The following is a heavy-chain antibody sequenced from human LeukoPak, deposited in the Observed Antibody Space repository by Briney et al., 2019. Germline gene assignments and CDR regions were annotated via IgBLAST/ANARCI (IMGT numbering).Heavy chain of an antibody. D-gene: IGHD4-17*01. J-gene: IGHJ4*02. CDR1: GYTVSSNY. CDR3: ARDGYGDYGPFDY. CDR2: IYSGGST. V-gene: IGHV3-53*01. Sequence: GGSLRLSCAASGYTVSSNYMSWVRQAPGKGLEWVSVIYSGGSTYYADSVKGRFAISRDNSKNTLYLQMNSLRAEDTAVYYYARDGYGDYGPFDYWGQGTLVTVSS.